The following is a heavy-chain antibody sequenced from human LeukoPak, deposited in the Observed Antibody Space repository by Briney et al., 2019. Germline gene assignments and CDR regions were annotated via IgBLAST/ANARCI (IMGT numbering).Heavy chain of an antibody. CDR3: AKGAYDYIEMGHFDS. CDR1: GFTFSSYA. V-gene: IGHV3-30*07. J-gene: IGHJ4*02. D-gene: IGHD5-12*01. Sequence: GGSLRLSCAASGFTFSSYAMHWVRQAPGKGLEWVAVISYDGSNKYYADAVKGRFTISRDTSKNTLFLQMNSLRAEDTAIYYCAKGAYDYIEMGHFDSWGQGTLVTVSS. CDR2: ISYDGSNK.